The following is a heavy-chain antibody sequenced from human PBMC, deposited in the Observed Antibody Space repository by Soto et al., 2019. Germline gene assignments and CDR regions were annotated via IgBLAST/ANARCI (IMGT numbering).Heavy chain of an antibody. D-gene: IGHD3-3*01. J-gene: IGHJ5*02. CDR2: ITPNNGYT. V-gene: IGHV1-18*01. CDR1: GYSFSTYA. CDR3: ATSYDSGFDP. Sequence: QLQLMQSGGEAKNPGASVKVSCEASGYSFSTYAISWLRQAPGQGLEWMGLITPNNGYTNYAQKFQCRLILPTDIPSSTAYMELTSLRYDDTAMYYCATSYDSGFDPWGQGTLVSVS.